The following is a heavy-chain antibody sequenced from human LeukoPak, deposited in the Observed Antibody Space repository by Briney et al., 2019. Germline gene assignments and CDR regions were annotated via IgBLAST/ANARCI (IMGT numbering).Heavy chain of an antibody. D-gene: IGHD3-16*01. Sequence: SETLSLTCTVSGGSITNYYWSWIRQPAGKGLEWIGRIYTGGTTNYNPSLKSRVTLSVDTSKNQFSLKLSSVTAADTAVYYCARERYDYVWGSLRYYYMDVWGKGTTVTVSS. CDR3: ARERYDYVWGSLRYYYMDV. J-gene: IGHJ6*03. CDR2: IYTGGTT. V-gene: IGHV4-4*07. CDR1: GGSITNYY.